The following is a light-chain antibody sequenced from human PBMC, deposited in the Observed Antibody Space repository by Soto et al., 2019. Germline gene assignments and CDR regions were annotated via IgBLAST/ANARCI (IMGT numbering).Light chain of an antibody. CDR3: AAWDDSLNGHVV. Sequence: QSVLTQPPSASGTPGQRVTISCSGSSSNIGSNTVIWYQQLPGTAPKLLIYSNNQRPSGVPDRFSGSKSGTSASLAISGLQSGDEADYYCAAWDDSLNGHVVFGGGTKLTVL. CDR1: SSNIGSNT. J-gene: IGLJ2*01. V-gene: IGLV1-44*01. CDR2: SNN.